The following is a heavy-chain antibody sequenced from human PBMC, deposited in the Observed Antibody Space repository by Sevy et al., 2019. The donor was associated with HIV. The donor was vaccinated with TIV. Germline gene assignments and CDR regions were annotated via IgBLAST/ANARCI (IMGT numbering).Heavy chain of an antibody. Sequence: ASVKVSCKVSGYTLTELSMHWVRQAPGKGLEWMGGFDPEDGETIYAQTFQGRVTMTEDTSTDTAHMELRSLKSEDTAVYYCATTKDYYESSGSPFDYWGQGTLVTVSS. CDR2: FDPEDGET. J-gene: IGHJ4*02. CDR3: ATTKDYYESSGSPFDY. D-gene: IGHD3-22*01. V-gene: IGHV1-24*01. CDR1: GYTLTELS.